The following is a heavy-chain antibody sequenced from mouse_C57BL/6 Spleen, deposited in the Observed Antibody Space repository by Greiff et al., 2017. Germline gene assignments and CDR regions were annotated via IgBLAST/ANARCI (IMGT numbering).Heavy chain of an antibody. D-gene: IGHD1-1*01. V-gene: IGHV1-55*01. J-gene: IGHJ1*03. CDR1: GYTFTSYW. CDR3: AREGRDYYGSRYFDG. CDR2: IYPGSGST. Sequence: QVQLQQPGAELVKPGASVKMSCTASGYTFTSYWITWVKQRPGQGLEWIGDIYPGSGSTNYNEKFKSKATLTVDTSSSTAYMQRSSLTSEDTAVYYCAREGRDYYGSRYFDGWGTGTTVTVSS.